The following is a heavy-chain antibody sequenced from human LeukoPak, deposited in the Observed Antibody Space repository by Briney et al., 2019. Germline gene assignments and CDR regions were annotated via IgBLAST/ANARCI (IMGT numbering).Heavy chain of an antibody. D-gene: IGHD1-26*01. Sequence: GGSLRLSCAASGFTFSSYGMHWVRQAPGKGLEWVAFIRYDGSNKYYADSVKGRFTISRDNSKNTLYLQMNSLRAEDTAVYYCGRPIVGASGPIDYWGQGTLVTVSS. V-gene: IGHV3-30*02. CDR2: IRYDGSNK. J-gene: IGHJ4*02. CDR3: GRPIVGASGPIDY. CDR1: GFTFSSYG.